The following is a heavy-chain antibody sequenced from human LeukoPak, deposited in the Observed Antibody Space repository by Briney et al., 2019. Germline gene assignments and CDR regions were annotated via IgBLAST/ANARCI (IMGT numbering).Heavy chain of an antibody. V-gene: IGHV4-4*07. CDR1: GGSINTYY. J-gene: IGHJ4*02. CDR3: ARGYSSSWYDY. CDR2: ISTSGSP. D-gene: IGHD6-13*01. Sequence: PSETLSLTCTVSGGSINTYYWSWIRQPAGEGLEWIGLISTSGSPNYNPSLKSRVTISVDKSKNQFSLKLSSVTAADTAVYFCARGYSSSWYDYWGQGTLVTVSS.